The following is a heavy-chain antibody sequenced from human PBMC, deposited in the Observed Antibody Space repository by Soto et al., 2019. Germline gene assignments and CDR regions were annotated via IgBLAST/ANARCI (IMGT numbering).Heavy chain of an antibody. J-gene: IGHJ3*02. Sequence: SETLSLTCAVSGGSISSGGYSWSWIRQPPGKGLEWIGYIYHSGSTYYNPSLKSRVTISVDRSKNQFSLKLCSVTAADTAVYYCARGERGVMAFDIWGQGTMVTVSS. V-gene: IGHV4-30-2*01. CDR3: ARGERGVMAFDI. CDR1: GGSISSGGYS. CDR2: IYHSGST. D-gene: IGHD1-1*01.